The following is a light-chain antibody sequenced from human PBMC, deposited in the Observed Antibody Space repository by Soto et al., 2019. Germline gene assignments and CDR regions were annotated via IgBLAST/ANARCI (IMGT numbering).Light chain of an antibody. Sequence: IVLTQSPGTLSLSPGERATLSCRASQSVGSYLAWYQQKPGQAPRLLIYSASSRATGVADRFSGSGSGTDFTLTISRLEPEDFAVYYCQQYSSSPLTFGGGTKVEIK. CDR1: QSVGSY. V-gene: IGKV3-20*01. J-gene: IGKJ4*01. CDR3: QQYSSSPLT. CDR2: SAS.